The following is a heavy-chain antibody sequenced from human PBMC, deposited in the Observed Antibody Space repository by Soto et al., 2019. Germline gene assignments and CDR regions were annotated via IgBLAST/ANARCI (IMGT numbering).Heavy chain of an antibody. V-gene: IGHV3-33*01. J-gene: IGHJ6*02. D-gene: IGHD3-22*01. CDR1: GFTFRIDG. Sequence: GGSLRLSCQASGFTFRIDGMHWVRQAPGKGLEWVAVIWSDGSSEFCADSVKGRFTISRDNSKNTLHLQMNSLRAEDTAVYYCARDYYDSSSYTYGLDVWGQGTTVTVSS. CDR3: ARDYYDSSSYTYGLDV. CDR2: IWSDGSSE.